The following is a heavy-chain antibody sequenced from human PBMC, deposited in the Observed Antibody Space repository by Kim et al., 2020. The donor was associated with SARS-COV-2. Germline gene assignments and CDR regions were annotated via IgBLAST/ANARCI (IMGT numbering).Heavy chain of an antibody. CDR2: IWYDGSNK. D-gene: IGHD6-13*01. V-gene: IGHV3-33*08. J-gene: IGHJ4*02. Sequence: GGSLRLSCAASGFTFSSYGMHWVRQAPGKGLEWVAVIWYDGSNKYYADSVKGRFTISRDNSKNTLYLQMNSLGAEDTAVYYCARDSPLYSSSWYGAGMSYWGQGTLVTVSS. CDR1: GFTFSSYG. CDR3: ARDSPLYSSSWYGAGMSY.